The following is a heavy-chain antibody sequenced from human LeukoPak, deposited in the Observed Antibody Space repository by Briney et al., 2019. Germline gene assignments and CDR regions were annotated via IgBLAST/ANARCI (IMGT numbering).Heavy chain of an antibody. D-gene: IGHD1-26*01. J-gene: IGHJ3*02. V-gene: IGHV3-15*01. CDR3: AKDWALGATLAYDAFDI. Sequence: GALRLSCAASGFTFSNAWMSWVRQAPGKGLEWVGRIKSKTDGGTTDYAAPVKGRFTISRDNSKNTLCLQMNSLRAEDTAVYYCAKDWALGATLAYDAFDIWGQGTMVTVSS. CDR1: GFTFSNAW. CDR2: IKSKTDGGTT.